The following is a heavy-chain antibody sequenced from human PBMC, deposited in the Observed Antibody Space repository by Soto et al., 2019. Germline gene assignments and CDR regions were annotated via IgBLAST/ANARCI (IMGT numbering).Heavy chain of an antibody. CDR1: GYTFTGYY. D-gene: IGHD2-8*02. CDR2: INPDNGAA. Sequence: GASVKLSCKVSGYTFTGYYLHWARQAPGQGLEWMGWINPDNGAANYAQQFQGRVTMTRDTSISTVYLEFSSLRSDDTAVYFCARGEDYRWLFHYIDYWGQGALVTVSS. J-gene: IGHJ4*02. CDR3: ARGEDYRWLFHYIDY. V-gene: IGHV1-2*02.